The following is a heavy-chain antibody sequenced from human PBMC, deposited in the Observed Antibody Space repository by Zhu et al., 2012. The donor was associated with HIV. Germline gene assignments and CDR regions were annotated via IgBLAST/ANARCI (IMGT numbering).Heavy chain of an antibody. J-gene: IGHJ3*02. Sequence: QVQLQESGPGLVKPSETLSLTCAVSGYSISSGYYWGWIRQPPGKGLEWIGIIYHSGSTYYNPSLKSRVTISIDSSKSQFSLRLSSVIAADTAVYYCARSIYYYDSSGYYSDAFDIWGQGTMVTVSS. V-gene: IGHV4-38-2*01. D-gene: IGHD3-22*01. CDR2: IYHSGST. CDR1: GYSISSGYY. CDR3: ARSIYYYDSSGYYSDAFDI.